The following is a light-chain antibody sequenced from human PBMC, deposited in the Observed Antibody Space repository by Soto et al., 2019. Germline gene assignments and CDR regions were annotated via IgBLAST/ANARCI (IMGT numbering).Light chain of an antibody. CDR3: QAWDSSTLV. CDR2: EDN. V-gene: IGLV3-1*01. Sequence: SYELTQSPSVSVSPGQTASITCSGDKLGDKHTCWYKQKPGQSPVVVIYEDNKRPSGIPERFSGSNSGNTATLTISGTQAMDEADYYCQAWDSSTLVFGGGTKVTVL. J-gene: IGLJ2*01. CDR1: KLGDKH.